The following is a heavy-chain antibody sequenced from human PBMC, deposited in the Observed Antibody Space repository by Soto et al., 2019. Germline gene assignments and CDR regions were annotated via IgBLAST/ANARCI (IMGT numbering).Heavy chain of an antibody. CDR1: GYTFTSYD. CDR2: MNPNSGNT. CDR3: ARGLGVYSGYDWVVNDY. D-gene: IGHD5-12*01. Sequence: QVQLVQSGAEVKKPGASVKVSCKASGYTFTSYDINWVRQATGQGLEWMGWMNPNSGNTGYAQKFQGRVTMTRNTSISTAYMELSSLRYEDTAVYYCARGLGVYSGYDWVVNDYWGQGTLVTVSS. J-gene: IGHJ4*02. V-gene: IGHV1-8*01.